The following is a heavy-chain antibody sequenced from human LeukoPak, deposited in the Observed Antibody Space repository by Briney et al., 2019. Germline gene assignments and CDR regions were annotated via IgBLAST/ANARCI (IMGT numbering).Heavy chain of an antibody. CDR1: GFTFSSYS. D-gene: IGHD3-3*01. CDR3: ASGERDYDFWSGYRFDY. J-gene: IGHJ4*02. CDR2: ISSSSSYI. V-gene: IGHV3-21*01. Sequence: PGGSLRLSCAASGFTFSSYSMNWVRQAPGKGLEWVSSISSSSSYIYYADSVKGRFTISRDNAKNSLYLQMNSLRAEDTAVYYCASGERDYDFWSGYRFDYWGQGTLVTVSS.